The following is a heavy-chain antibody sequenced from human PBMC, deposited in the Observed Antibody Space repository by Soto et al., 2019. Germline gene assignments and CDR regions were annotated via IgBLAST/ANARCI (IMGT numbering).Heavy chain of an antibody. Sequence: QVQLVQSGAEVTRPGASVKVSCKASGYSFISHYIHWVRQAPGQGLEWMGFITPSGGSATLAQKFLGRVTMNRDTSTSTVYMELTILRSEDAAVYYCARDYLSSKLSLSYFDFWGQGTLVTVSS. D-gene: IGHD2-2*01. CDR1: GYSFISHY. CDR2: ITPSGGSA. CDR3: ARDYLSSKLSLSYFDF. J-gene: IGHJ4*02. V-gene: IGHV1-46*01.